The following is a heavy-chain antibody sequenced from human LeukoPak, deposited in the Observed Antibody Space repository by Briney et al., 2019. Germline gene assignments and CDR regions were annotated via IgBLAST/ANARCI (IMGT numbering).Heavy chain of an antibody. CDR1: GFTFDVYA. J-gene: IGHJ4*02. Sequence: GGSLRLSCAASGFTFDVYAMHWVRQAPGKGLEWVSGISWNSGSIGYADSVKGRFTISRDNAKNSLYLQMNSLRAEDTALYYCAKDILGYSSGWSFDYWGQGTLVTVSS. V-gene: IGHV3-9*01. D-gene: IGHD6-19*01. CDR3: AKDILGYSSGWSFDY. CDR2: ISWNSGSI.